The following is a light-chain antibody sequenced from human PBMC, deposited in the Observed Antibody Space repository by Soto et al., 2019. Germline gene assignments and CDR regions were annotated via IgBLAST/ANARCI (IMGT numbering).Light chain of an antibody. J-gene: IGKJ1*01. CDR1: QSITSC. V-gene: IGKV1-39*01. Sequence: DIQMTQSPSSLSASVGDRVTITCRASQSITSCLNWYQQKPGKAPNLLIYAASTLQSGVPSRFSGSGSGTDFTLTISSLQPEEFATYYCQQTYSSVWTFGQGTKVDIK. CDR2: AAS. CDR3: QQTYSSVWT.